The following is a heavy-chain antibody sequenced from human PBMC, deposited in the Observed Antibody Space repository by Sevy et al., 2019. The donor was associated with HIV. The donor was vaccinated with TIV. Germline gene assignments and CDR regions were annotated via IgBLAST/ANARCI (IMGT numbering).Heavy chain of an antibody. J-gene: IGHJ4*02. CDR3: ATHAGIAAAGRVFDY. V-gene: IGHV3-72*01. Sequence: GGSLRLSCAASGFTFSDHYMEWVRQAPGKGLEWVGRIRNKADSYTTEYAASVKGRFTISRDDSKNSLYLLMNGLKTEDTAVYYCATHAGIAAAGRVFDYWGQETLVTVSS. D-gene: IGHD6-13*01. CDR1: GFTFSDHY. CDR2: IRNKADSYTT.